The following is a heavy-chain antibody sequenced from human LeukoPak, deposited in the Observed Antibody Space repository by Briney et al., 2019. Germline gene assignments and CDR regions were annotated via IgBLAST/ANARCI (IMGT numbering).Heavy chain of an antibody. CDR2: IYPGDSDT. V-gene: IGHV5-51*01. CDR1: GYSFTSYW. Sequence: GESLKISCKGSGYSFTSYWIGWVRQMPGKGLEWMGIIYPGDSDTRYSPSLQGQVTISADKSTTTAYLQWSSLKASDTAMYYCARRPRVNDSGTLGAFDVWGQGTMVTVSS. J-gene: IGHJ3*01. CDR3: ARRPRVNDSGTLGAFDV. D-gene: IGHD1-26*01.